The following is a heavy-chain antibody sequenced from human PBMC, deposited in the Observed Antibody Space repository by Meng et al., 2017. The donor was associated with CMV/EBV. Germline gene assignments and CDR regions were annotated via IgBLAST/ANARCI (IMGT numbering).Heavy chain of an antibody. CDR2: MNPNSGNT. Sequence: ASVKVSCKASGYTFTSYDINWVRQATGQGLEWMGWMNPNSGNTGYAQKFQGRVTMTRNTSISTAYMELSSLRSEDTAVYYCARVSGGAHGMDVWGQGTTVTVSS. J-gene: IGHJ6*02. CDR3: ARVSGGAHGMDV. CDR1: GYTFTSYD. V-gene: IGHV1-8*01. D-gene: IGHD2/OR15-2a*01.